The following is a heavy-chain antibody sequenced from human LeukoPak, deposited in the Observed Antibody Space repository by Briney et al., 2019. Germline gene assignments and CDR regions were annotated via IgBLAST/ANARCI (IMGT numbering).Heavy chain of an antibody. Sequence: GGSLRLSCAASGFSFTTSWMSWFRQAPGKGLEWVANIKPDATEKHYVDSVRGRFTISRDNAQNSIFLEMSSLRAEDTAVYYCARGVWSSRNDFDIWGKGTMVTVSS. CDR2: IKPDATEK. CDR1: GFSFTTSW. D-gene: IGHD1-1*01. CDR3: ARGVWSSRNDFDI. J-gene: IGHJ3*02. V-gene: IGHV3-7*01.